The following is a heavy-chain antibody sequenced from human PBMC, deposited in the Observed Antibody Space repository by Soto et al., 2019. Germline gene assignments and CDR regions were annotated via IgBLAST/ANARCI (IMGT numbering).Heavy chain of an antibody. Sequence: QVQLQQWGAGLLKPSETLSLTCAVYGGSFSGYYWSWIRQPPGKGLEWIGEITHSGRTNYNPSLNSRVTISVDTSKNQLSLKLRSVTAADTAVYYCARGRGYCSGGSCYSRSLVYYYYMEVWGKGTTVTLSS. CDR2: ITHSGRT. D-gene: IGHD2-15*01. V-gene: IGHV4-34*01. J-gene: IGHJ6*03. CDR1: GGSFSGYY. CDR3: ARGRGYCSGGSCYSRSLVYYYYMEV.